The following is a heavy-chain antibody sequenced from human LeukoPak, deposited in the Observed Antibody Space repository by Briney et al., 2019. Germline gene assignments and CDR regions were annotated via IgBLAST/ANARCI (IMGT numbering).Heavy chain of an antibody. D-gene: IGHD1-26*01. CDR1: GFTFSSYW. Sequence: GGSLRLSCAASGFTFSSYWMSWVRQAPGKGLGWVANIKQDGSEKYYVDSVKGRFTISRDNAKNSLYLQMNSLRAEDTAVYYCARGSGSGSYHLFDYWGQGTLVTVSS. J-gene: IGHJ4*02. CDR3: ARGSGSGSYHLFDY. CDR2: IKQDGSEK. V-gene: IGHV3-7*01.